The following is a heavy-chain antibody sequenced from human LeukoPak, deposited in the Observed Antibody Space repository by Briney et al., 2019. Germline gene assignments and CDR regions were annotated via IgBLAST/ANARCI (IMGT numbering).Heavy chain of an antibody. CDR3: ARDRVDYYDSSGYSTEAFDI. CDR2: ISAYNGNT. CDR1: GYTFTSYG. D-gene: IGHD3-22*01. Sequence: ASVKVSCKASGYTFTSYGISWVRQAPGQGLEWMGWISAYNGNTNYAQKLQGRVTMTTDTSTSTAYMELRSLRSDDTAVYYCARDRVDYYDSSGYSTEAFDIWGQGTMVTVSS. V-gene: IGHV1-18*01. J-gene: IGHJ3*02.